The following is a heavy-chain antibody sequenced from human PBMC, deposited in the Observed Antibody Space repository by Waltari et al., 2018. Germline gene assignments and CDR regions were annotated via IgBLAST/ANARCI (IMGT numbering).Heavy chain of an antibody. V-gene: IGHV4-38-2*01. CDR1: GYSISSGYY. CDR2: IYHSGRT. Sequence: QVQLQESGPGLVKPSETLSLTCAVSGYSISSGYYWGWIQQPPGKGLEWIGSIYHSGRTYYNPSLKSRVTISVDTSKNQFSLKLSSVTAADTAVYYCARLGGYYDSSGYRHAFDIWGQGTMVTVSS. J-gene: IGHJ3*02. D-gene: IGHD3-22*01. CDR3: ARLGGYYDSSGYRHAFDI.